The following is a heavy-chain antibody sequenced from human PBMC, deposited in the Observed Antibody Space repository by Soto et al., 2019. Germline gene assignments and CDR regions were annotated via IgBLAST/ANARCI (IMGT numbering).Heavy chain of an antibody. Sequence: GESLKISCKGSGYSFTSYWISWVRQMPGKGLEWMGRIDPSDSYTNYSPSFQGHVTISADKSISTAYLQWSSLKASDAAMYYCARPDCSSTSCYDLSYYYYGMDVWGQGTTVTVPS. J-gene: IGHJ6*02. D-gene: IGHD2-2*01. V-gene: IGHV5-10-1*01. CDR3: ARPDCSSTSCYDLSYYYYGMDV. CDR2: IDPSDSYT. CDR1: GYSFTSYW.